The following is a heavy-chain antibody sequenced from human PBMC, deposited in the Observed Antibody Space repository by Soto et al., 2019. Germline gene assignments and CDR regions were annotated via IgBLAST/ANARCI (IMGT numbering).Heavy chain of an antibody. V-gene: IGHV3-23*01. CDR1: GFMFSSYV. J-gene: IGHJ5*02. D-gene: IGHD4-17*01. CDR2: VSGSGSRT. Sequence: EVQLLESGGGLVQPGGSLRLSCAASGFMFSSYVMSWVRQAPGKGLEWVSGVSGSGSRTYYADSVKGRFSIARDNSRNSLYPQWNRQRAEDTAVYYCAVLRTVSDAEPWGQATLV. CDR3: AVLRTVSDAEP.